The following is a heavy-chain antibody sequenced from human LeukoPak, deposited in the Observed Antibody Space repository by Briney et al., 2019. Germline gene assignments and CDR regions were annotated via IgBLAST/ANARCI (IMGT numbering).Heavy chain of an antibody. CDR2: INRNSGGT. D-gene: IGHD3-10*01. J-gene: IGHJ3*02. Sequence: GASVKVSCKACGYTFTGYYMHWVRQAPGQGLEWMGWINRNSGGTNYAQKFQGRVTMTRDTSISTAYMELTRLRSDDTAVYYCARADMVRGVIIMGAFDIWGQGTMVTVSS. CDR3: ARADMVRGVIIMGAFDI. CDR1: GYTFTGYY. V-gene: IGHV1-2*02.